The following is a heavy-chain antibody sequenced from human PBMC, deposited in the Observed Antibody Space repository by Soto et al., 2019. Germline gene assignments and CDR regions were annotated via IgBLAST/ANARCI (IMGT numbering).Heavy chain of an antibody. CDR3: ARLQTPPPPQTYYYYYGMDV. CDR1: GYSFTSYW. J-gene: IGHJ6*02. V-gene: IGHV5-51*01. Sequence: PGESLTISCKGSGYSFTSYWIGWVRQMPGKGLEWMGIIYPGDSDTRYSPSFQGQVTISADKSISTAYLQWSSLKASDTAMYYCARLQTPPPPQTYYYYYGMDVWGQGTTVTVSS. CDR2: IYPGDSDT.